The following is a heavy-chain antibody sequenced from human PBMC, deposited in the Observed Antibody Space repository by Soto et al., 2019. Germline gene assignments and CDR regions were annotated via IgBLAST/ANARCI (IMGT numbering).Heavy chain of an antibody. V-gene: IGHV3-53*02. CDR1: GFTVSSNY. CDR3: ARSKGWSGYYPDDAFDI. CDR2: IYSGGST. Sequence: EVQLVETGGGLIQPGGSLRLSCAASGFTVSSNYMSWVRQAPGTGLEWVSVIYSGGSTYYADSVKGRFTISRDNSKNTLYLQMNSLRAEDTAVYYCARSKGWSGYYPDDAFDIWGQGTMVTVSS. D-gene: IGHD3-3*01. J-gene: IGHJ3*02.